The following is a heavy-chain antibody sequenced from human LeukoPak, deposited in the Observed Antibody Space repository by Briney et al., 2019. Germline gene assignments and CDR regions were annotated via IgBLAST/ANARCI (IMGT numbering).Heavy chain of an antibody. Sequence: GGSLRLSCAASGFTVSSNYMSWVRQAPGKGLEWVSVTYSGGSTYYADSVKGRFTISRDNSKNTLYLQMNSLRAEDTAVYYCARVGYCSSTSCYGNWFDPWGQGTLVTVSS. CDR2: TYSGGST. J-gene: IGHJ5*02. D-gene: IGHD2-2*01. CDR3: ARVGYCSSTSCYGNWFDP. CDR1: GFTVSSNY. V-gene: IGHV3-53*01.